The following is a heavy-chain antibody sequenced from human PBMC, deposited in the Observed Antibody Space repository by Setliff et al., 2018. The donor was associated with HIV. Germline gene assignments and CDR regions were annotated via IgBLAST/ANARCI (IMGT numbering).Heavy chain of an antibody. CDR2: ISPYNGHT. Sequence: ASVKVSCKASGYTFLTYGISWVRQAPGHGLEWMGWISPYNGHTNYAQNFQGRVTMTTDTSTSRAYMELRSLRSDDTAAYFCARLGSGWSDSYYYAMDVWGQGTTVTVS. D-gene: IGHD6-19*01. CDR3: ARLGSGWSDSYYYAMDV. J-gene: IGHJ6*02. V-gene: IGHV1-18*01. CDR1: GYTFLTYG.